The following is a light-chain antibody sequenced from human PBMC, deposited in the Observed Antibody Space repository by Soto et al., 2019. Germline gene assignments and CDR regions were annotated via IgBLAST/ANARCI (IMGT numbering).Light chain of an antibody. CDR1: QSVSSY. J-gene: IGKJ5*01. Sequence: ETVLTQSPATLSLSPGEGATLSCRASQSVSSYLAWYQQKPGQAHRLLIYDASNRATGIPARFSGSGSGTDFTLTIRSLEPEDFAVYYCKQRSNWPPTVGQGTRLEIK. V-gene: IGKV3-11*01. CDR3: KQRSNWPPT. CDR2: DAS.